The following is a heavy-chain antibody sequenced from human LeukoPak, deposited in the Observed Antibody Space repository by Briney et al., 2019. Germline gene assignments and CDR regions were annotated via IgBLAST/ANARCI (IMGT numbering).Heavy chain of an antibody. CDR1: VFSFSNCS. J-gene: IGHJ3*02. D-gene: IGHD4-23*01. CDR3: AGDYEGNLAFDI. CDR2: ISSSSTYI. V-gene: IGHV3-21*01. Sequence: GGSLRLSCAASVFSFSNCSMNWVRQAPGKGLEWVSSISSSSTYIYYPDSLEGRFTISRDNVRNSLYLQMNSLRAEDTAVYYCAGDYEGNLAFDIWGQGTMVTVSS.